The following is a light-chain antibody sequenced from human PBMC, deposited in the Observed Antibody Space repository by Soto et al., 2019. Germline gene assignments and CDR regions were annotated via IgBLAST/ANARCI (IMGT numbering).Light chain of an antibody. J-gene: IGLJ2*01. CDR3: CSYAGTYPHVV. V-gene: IGLV2-11*01. CDR1: SSDVGGYNY. Sequence: QSALTQPRSVSGSPGQSVTISCTGTSSDVGGYNYVSWYQHHPGKAPKLMIYDVSKWPSGVPDRFSGSKSGNTASLTISGLQAEDEAGYYCCSYAGTYPHVVFGGGTKLTVL. CDR2: DVS.